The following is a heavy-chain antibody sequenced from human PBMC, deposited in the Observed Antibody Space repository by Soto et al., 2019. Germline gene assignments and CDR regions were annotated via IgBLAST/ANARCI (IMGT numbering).Heavy chain of an antibody. CDR1: GGSISSGGYY. Sequence: SETLSLTCTVSGGSISSGGYYWSWIRQHPGKGLEWIGYIYYSGGTYYNPSLKSRVTISVDTSKNQFSLKLSSVTAADTAVYYCARAQRDWYYYDSSGYYRSGAGDYFDYWGQGTLVTVSS. J-gene: IGHJ4*02. CDR2: IYYSGGT. CDR3: ARAQRDWYYYDSSGYYRSGAGDYFDY. V-gene: IGHV4-31*03. D-gene: IGHD3-22*01.